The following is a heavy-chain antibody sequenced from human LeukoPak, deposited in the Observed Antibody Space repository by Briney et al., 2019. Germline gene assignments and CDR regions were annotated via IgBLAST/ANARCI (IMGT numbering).Heavy chain of an antibody. J-gene: IGHJ4*02. CDR1: GFTFSDYY. D-gene: IGHD2-2*01. CDR2: ISSSGSTI. V-gene: IGHV3-11*01. Sequence: GGSLRLSRAASGFTFSDYYMSWIRQAPGKGLEWVSYISSSGSTIYYADSVKGRFTISRDNSKNTLYLQMNSLRAEDTAVYYCAKDLVPASMGEMVFDYWGQGTLVTVSS. CDR3: AKDLVPASMGEMVFDY.